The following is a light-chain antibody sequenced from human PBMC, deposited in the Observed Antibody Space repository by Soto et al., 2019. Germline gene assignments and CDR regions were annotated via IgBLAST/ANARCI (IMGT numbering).Light chain of an antibody. Sequence: EIVLTQSPATLSLSPGERATLSCRASQSVSSYLAWYQQKPGQAPRLLIYEASNRESGIPARFSGSGSGTDFTLTISSLEPEDFAVYYCQQRSTWPLTFGGGTEVEIK. V-gene: IGKV3-11*01. CDR3: QQRSTWPLT. CDR2: EAS. J-gene: IGKJ4*02. CDR1: QSVSSY.